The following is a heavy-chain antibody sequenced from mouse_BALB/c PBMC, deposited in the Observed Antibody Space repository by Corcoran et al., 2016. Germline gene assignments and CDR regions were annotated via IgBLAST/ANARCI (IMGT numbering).Heavy chain of an antibody. J-gene: IGHJ4*01. Sequence: QIQLVQSGPELKKPGETVKISCKASGYTFTNYGINWVKQAPGKGLKWMGWINTYTGEPTYADDFKGRFAFSLETSASTAYLQINNLKNEDTATYFCARDPRAMDYWGQGTSVTVSS. CDR1: GYTFTNYG. CDR3: ARDPRAMDY. V-gene: IGHV9-3-1*01. CDR2: INTYTGEP.